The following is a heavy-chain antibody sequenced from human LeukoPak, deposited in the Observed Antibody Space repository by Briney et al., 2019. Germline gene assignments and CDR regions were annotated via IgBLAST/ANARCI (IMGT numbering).Heavy chain of an antibody. CDR2: IKQDGGEK. D-gene: IGHD4-17*01. Sequence: PGGSLRLPCAASGFTFSSYWMSWVRQAPGKGLEWVANIKQDGGEKYYVDSVKGRFTISRDNAKNSLYLQMNSLRAEDTAVYYCARVPSLSTVTYNWFDPWGQGTLVAVSS. CDR1: GFTFSSYW. V-gene: IGHV3-7*01. J-gene: IGHJ5*02. CDR3: ARVPSLSTVTYNWFDP.